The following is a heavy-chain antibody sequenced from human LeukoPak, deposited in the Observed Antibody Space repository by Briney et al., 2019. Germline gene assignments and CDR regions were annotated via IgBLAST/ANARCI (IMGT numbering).Heavy chain of an antibody. V-gene: IGHV3-30-3*01. J-gene: IGHJ4*02. D-gene: IGHD4-17*01. CDR2: ISYDGSNK. Sequence: GGSLRLSCAASGFTFSSYAMHWVRQAPGKGLEWVAVISYDGSNKYCADSVKGRFTISKDNAKNSLYLQMNSLRAEDTAVYYCARAGGSTVSHSDYWGQGTLVTVSS. CDR3: ARAGGSTVSHSDY. CDR1: GFTFSSYA.